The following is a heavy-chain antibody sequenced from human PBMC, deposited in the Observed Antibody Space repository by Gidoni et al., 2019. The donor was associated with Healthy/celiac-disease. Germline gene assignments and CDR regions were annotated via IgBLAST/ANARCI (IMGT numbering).Heavy chain of an antibody. CDR3: TRMVDTAMIGSGDAFDI. V-gene: IGHV3-49*03. CDR2: IRSKAYGGTT. D-gene: IGHD5-18*01. Sequence: VQPGRSLRLSCTASGFTFGDYAMSWFRQAPGKGLEWVGFIRSKAYGGTTEYAASVKGGFTISRDDSKSIAYLQMNSLKTEDTAVYYCTRMVDTAMIGSGDAFDIWGQGTMVTVSS. CDR1: GFTFGDYA. J-gene: IGHJ3*02.